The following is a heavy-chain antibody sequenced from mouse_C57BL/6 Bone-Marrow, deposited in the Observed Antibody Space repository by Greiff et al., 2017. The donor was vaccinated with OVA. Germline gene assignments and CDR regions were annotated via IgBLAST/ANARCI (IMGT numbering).Heavy chain of an antibody. V-gene: IGHV5-4*01. Sequence: EVQWVESGGGLVKPGGSLKLSCAASGFTFSSYAMSWVRQTPEKRLEWVATISDGGSYTYYPDNVKGRFTISRDNAKNNLYLQMSHLKSEDTAMYYCARELGSSYVYYAMDYWGQGTSVTVSS. CDR2: ISDGGSYT. CDR1: GFTFSSYA. D-gene: IGHD1-1*01. CDR3: ARELGSSYVYYAMDY. J-gene: IGHJ4*01.